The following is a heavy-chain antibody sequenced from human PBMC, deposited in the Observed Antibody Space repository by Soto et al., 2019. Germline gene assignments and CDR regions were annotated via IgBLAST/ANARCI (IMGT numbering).Heavy chain of an antibody. CDR2: IYYSGST. V-gene: IGHV4-31*03. D-gene: IGHD2-15*01. CDR1: GGSIRSGGYY. CDR3: AVGGGLRYYFDY. Sequence: PSETLSLTCSVSGGSIRSGGYYWSWIRQHPGKGLEWIGYIYYSGSTSYNPSLKSRITISVDTSKDQFSLKLASVTAADTAVYYCAVGGGLRYYFDYWGQGTLVTVSS. J-gene: IGHJ4*02.